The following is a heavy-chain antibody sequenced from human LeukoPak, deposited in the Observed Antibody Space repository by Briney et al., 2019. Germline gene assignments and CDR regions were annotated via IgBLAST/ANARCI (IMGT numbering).Heavy chain of an antibody. Sequence: GSLRLSCAASGFTFSSYAMSWIRQPPGKGLEWIGEINHSGSTNYNPSLKSRVTISVDTSKNQFSLKLSSVTAADTAVYYCARERVVPAAIKSNWFDPWGQGTLVTVSS. D-gene: IGHD2-2*02. CDR2: INHSGST. CDR1: GFTFSSYA. CDR3: ARERVVPAAIKSNWFDP. J-gene: IGHJ5*02. V-gene: IGHV4-34*01.